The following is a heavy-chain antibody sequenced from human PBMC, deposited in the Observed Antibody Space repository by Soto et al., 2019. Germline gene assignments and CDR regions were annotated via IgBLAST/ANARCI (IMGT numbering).Heavy chain of an antibody. CDR3: ERDWGYSYGTFDY. CDR1: GGTFPSYG. Sequence: XSVKVSCKASGGTFPSYGSNWVGQAPGQGLEWMGWISAYNGNTNYAQKLQGRVTMTTDTSTSTAYMELRSLRSDDTAVYYCERDWGYSYGTFDYWGQGTLVTVSS. V-gene: IGHV1-18*04. J-gene: IGHJ4*02. CDR2: ISAYNGNT. D-gene: IGHD5-18*01.